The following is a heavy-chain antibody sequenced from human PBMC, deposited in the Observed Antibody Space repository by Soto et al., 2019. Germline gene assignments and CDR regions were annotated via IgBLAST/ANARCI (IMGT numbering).Heavy chain of an antibody. CDR2: ISGSGNST. D-gene: IGHD2-2*03. Sequence: GSLRLSCAASGFTFTSYAMSWVRQTPGKGLEWVSLISGSGNSTYYADSVKGRFTISRDNSKNTVFLQMNSLRAEDTALYFCAKDWAGDCSGTSCLGFVDSLGQGTLVTVS. CDR1: GFTFTSYA. CDR3: AKDWAGDCSGTSCLGFVDS. V-gene: IGHV3-23*01. J-gene: IGHJ4*02.